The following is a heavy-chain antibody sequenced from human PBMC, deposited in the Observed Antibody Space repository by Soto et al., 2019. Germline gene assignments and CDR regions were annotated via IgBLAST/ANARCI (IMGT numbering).Heavy chain of an antibody. CDR1: GDTLTELS. D-gene: IGHD3-10*01. CDR3: ATPYGSYYFDY. V-gene: IGHV1-24*01. J-gene: IGHJ4*02. Sequence: ASVKVSCKASGDTLTELSMHWVRQAPGKGLEWMGGFDPEDGETIYAQKFQGRVTMTEDKSTDTAYMELSSLRSEDTAVYYCATPYGSYYFDYWGQGTLVTVSS. CDR2: FDPEDGET.